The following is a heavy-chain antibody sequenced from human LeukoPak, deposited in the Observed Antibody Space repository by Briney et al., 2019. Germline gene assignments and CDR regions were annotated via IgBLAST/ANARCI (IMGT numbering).Heavy chain of an antibody. Sequence: GGSLRLSCAAPGFTFDDYAMHWVRQAPGKGLEWVSGISWNSGSIGYADSVKGRFTISRDNAKNSLYLQMNSLRAEDTALYYCAKGRRGYSYGYFDYWGQGTLVTVSS. CDR2: ISWNSGSI. J-gene: IGHJ4*02. CDR1: GFTFDDYA. CDR3: AKGRRGYSYGYFDY. V-gene: IGHV3-9*01. D-gene: IGHD5-18*01.